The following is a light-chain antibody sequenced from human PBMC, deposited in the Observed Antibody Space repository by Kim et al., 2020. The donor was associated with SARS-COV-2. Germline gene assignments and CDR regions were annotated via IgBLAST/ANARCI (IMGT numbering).Light chain of an antibody. CDR1: QDISRY. CDR2: TAS. J-gene: IGKJ1*01. CDR3: QQTYSAPRT. V-gene: IGKV1-39*01. Sequence: DIQMTQSPSSLSASVGDRVTITCRASQDISRYLNWYQQKPGKPPKLLIYTASSLQSGVPSRFTGSGSETDFTLTISSHQPEEFATYYCQQTYSAPRTFGQGTKGDIK.